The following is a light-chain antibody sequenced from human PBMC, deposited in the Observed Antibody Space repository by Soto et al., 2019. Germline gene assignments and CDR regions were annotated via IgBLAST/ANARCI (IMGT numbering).Light chain of an antibody. CDR2: DAS. CDR3: QQGSAWPYT. CDR1: QSASSS. V-gene: IGKV3-11*01. J-gene: IGKJ2*01. Sequence: EIVLTQSPATLSVSPGDRVTLSCRASQSASSSLAWYQQKSGQAPGLLVYDASKRATGIPARFSGSGSGTDFTLTISSLEPEDSAVYYCQQGSAWPYTFGQGTKLEIK.